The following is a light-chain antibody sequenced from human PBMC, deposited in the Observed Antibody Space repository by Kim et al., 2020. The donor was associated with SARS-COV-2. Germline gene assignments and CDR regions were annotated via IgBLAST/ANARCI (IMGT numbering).Light chain of an antibody. Sequence: QSALTQPASVSGSPGQSVTISCTGIRNDFGIINYVSWYQQHPGKAPKLIIYDVTYRPSGVSNRFSGSKSDDTASLTISGLQAEDEADYCCSSYRSNDEPYVVFGGGTQLTDL. CDR3: SSYRSNDEPYVV. J-gene: IGLJ2*01. V-gene: IGLV2-14*03. CDR2: DVT. CDR1: RNDFGIINY.